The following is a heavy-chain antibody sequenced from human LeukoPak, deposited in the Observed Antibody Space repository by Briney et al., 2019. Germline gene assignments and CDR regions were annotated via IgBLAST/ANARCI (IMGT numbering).Heavy chain of an antibody. Sequence: GGSPRLSCAASGFTFSSYGMHWVRQAPGKGLEWVAVIWYDGSNKYYADSVKGRLTISRDNSKNMLYLQMNSLRAEDTAVYYCARDPYSYGYNWFDPWGQGTLVTVSS. J-gene: IGHJ5*02. D-gene: IGHD5-18*01. CDR1: GFTFSSYG. V-gene: IGHV3-33*01. CDR2: IWYDGSNK. CDR3: ARDPYSYGYNWFDP.